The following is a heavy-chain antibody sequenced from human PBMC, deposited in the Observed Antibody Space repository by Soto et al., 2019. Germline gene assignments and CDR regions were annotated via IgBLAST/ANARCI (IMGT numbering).Heavy chain of an antibody. J-gene: IGHJ6*02. CDR1: GFSLTSPGMC. CDR3: ARSIRGPRRFNGMDV. D-gene: IGHD1-20*01. V-gene: IGHV2-70*13. Sequence: SGPTLVNPTETITLTCTFSGFSLTSPGMCVSCIRQPPGKALEWLALIERDDDDKYYSTSLKTRLTISKDTRKNQVVLTMANMDPADTGTYYCARSIRGPRRFNGMDVWGQGTTVTVS. CDR2: IERDDDDK.